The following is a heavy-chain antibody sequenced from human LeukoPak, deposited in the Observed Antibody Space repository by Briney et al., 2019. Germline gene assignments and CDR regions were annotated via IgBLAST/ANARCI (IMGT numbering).Heavy chain of an antibody. Sequence: ASVKVSCKASGGTFSSYTISWVRQAPGQGLEWMGRIIPILGIANYAQKFQGRVTITADKSTSTAYMELSSLRSKDTAVYYCARVDDVTIFGVVIPRIPDYWGQGTLVTVSS. D-gene: IGHD3-3*01. V-gene: IGHV1-69*02. CDR2: IIPILGIA. CDR1: GGTFSSYT. CDR3: ARVDDVTIFGVVIPRIPDY. J-gene: IGHJ4*02.